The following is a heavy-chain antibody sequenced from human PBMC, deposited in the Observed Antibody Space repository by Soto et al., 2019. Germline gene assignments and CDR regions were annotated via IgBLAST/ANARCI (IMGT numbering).Heavy chain of an antibody. J-gene: IGHJ3*02. Sequence: QVQLVQSGAEVKKLGASVKVSCKASGYTFTGYYMHWVRQAPGQGLEWMGWINPNSGGTNYAQKFQGWVTMTRDTSISTAYMELSRLRSDDTAVYYCARDIVGGRLDAFDIWGQGTMVTVSS. D-gene: IGHD1-26*01. CDR2: INPNSGGT. CDR1: GYTFTGYY. V-gene: IGHV1-2*04. CDR3: ARDIVGGRLDAFDI.